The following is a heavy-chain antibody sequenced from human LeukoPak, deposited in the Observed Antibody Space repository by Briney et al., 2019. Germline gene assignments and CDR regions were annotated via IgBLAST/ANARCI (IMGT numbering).Heavy chain of an antibody. J-gene: IGHJ4*02. CDR3: ARGVYIAAAQYGY. Sequence: SETLSLTCTVSGGSISSYYWSWIRQPPGKGLEWIGYIYYSGTTNYNPSLKSRVTISVVTSKNQFSLKLRSVTAADTAVYYCARGVYIAAAQYGYWGQGTLVTVSS. CDR2: IYYSGTT. CDR1: GGSISSYY. V-gene: IGHV4-59*01. D-gene: IGHD6-13*01.